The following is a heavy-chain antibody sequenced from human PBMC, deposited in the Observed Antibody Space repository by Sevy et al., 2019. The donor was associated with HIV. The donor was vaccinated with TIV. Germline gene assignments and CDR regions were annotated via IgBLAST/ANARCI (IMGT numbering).Heavy chain of an antibody. Sequence: SETLSLTCTVSGGSISSYYWSWIRQPPGKGLERIGYIYYSGSTNYNPSLKSRVTISVDTSKNQFSLKLSSVTAADTAVYYCARGGELRSKTFFDYWGQGTLVTVSS. CDR1: GGSISSYY. CDR2: IYYSGST. CDR3: ARGGELRSKTFFDY. J-gene: IGHJ4*02. V-gene: IGHV4-59*01. D-gene: IGHD1-7*01.